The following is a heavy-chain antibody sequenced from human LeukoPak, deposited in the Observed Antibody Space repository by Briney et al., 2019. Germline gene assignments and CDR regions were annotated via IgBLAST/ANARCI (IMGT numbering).Heavy chain of an antibody. CDR2: ISWDGGRT. CDR1: GFTFDDYA. Sequence: GGSLRLSCAASGFTFDDYAMHWVRQAPGKGLEWVSLISWDGGRTYYADSVEGRFTISRDNSKNSLYLQMSSLRAEDTAVYYCAKDKFDGSGSYYFDYWGQGTLVTVSS. D-gene: IGHD3-10*01. CDR3: AKDKFDGSGSYYFDY. V-gene: IGHV3-43D*03. J-gene: IGHJ4*02.